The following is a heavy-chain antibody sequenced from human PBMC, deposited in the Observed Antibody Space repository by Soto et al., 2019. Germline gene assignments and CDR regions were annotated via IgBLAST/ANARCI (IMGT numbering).Heavy chain of an antibody. Sequence: PGGSLRLSCAASGFTFDDYGMSWVRQAPGKGLEWVSGINWNGGSTGYADSVKGRFTISRDNAKNSLYLQMNSLRAEDTALYYCAREPRREVRFLEWLSSLGGNYYGMDVWGKGTTDTVSS. J-gene: IGHJ6*04. D-gene: IGHD3-3*01. V-gene: IGHV3-20*04. CDR3: AREPRREVRFLEWLSSLGGNYYGMDV. CDR2: INWNGGST. CDR1: GFTFDDYG.